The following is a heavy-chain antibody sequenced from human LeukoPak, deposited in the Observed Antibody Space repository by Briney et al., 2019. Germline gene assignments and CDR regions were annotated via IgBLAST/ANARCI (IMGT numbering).Heavy chain of an antibody. CDR1: GYTFTGYY. V-gene: IGHV1-2*02. CDR2: INPNSGGT. CDR3: ARVQPYGGYGMDV. D-gene: IGHD3-10*01. Sequence: ASVKVSCKASGYTFTGYYMHWARQAPGQGLEWMGWINPNSGGTNYAQKFQGRVTMTRDTSISTAYMELSRLRSDDTAVYYCARVQPYGGYGMDVWGQGTTVTVSS. J-gene: IGHJ6*02.